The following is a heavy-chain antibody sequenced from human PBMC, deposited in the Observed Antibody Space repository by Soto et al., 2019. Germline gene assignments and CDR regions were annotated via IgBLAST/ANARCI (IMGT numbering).Heavy chain of an antibody. Sequence: RLRLEQEKGLEWVGFIRSKAYGGKTEYAASVKGRFTISRDDSKSIAYLQMNSLRTEDTAVYYCTRDPYSGYDTRFLAPNPAFDYWGQGT. CDR2: IRSKAYGGKT. J-gene: IGHJ4*02. D-gene: IGHD5-12*01. CDR3: TRDPYSGYDTRFLAPNPAFDY. V-gene: IGHV3-49*02.